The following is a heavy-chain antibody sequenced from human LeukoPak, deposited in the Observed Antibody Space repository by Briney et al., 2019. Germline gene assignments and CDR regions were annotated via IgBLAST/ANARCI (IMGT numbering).Heavy chain of an antibody. D-gene: IGHD5-18*01. V-gene: IGHV3-30*18. CDR1: GFTFSSYG. J-gene: IGHJ4*02. Sequence: GGSLRLSCAASGFTFSSYGMHWVRQAPGKGLEWVAVISYDGSNKYYADSVKGRFTISRDNSKNTLYLQMNSLRAEDTAVYYCAKDPGFTANAREDYWGQGTLVTVSS. CDR2: ISYDGSNK. CDR3: AKDPGFTANAREDY.